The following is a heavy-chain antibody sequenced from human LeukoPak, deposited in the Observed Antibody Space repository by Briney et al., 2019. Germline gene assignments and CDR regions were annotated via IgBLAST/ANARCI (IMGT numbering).Heavy chain of an antibody. CDR3: ARASRRGGGSYRIGY. Sequence: ASVKVSCKASGYTFTSYGISWVRQAPGQGLEWMGWISAYNGNTNYAQKLQGRVTMTTDTSTSTAYMELSRLRSDDTAVYYCARASRRGGGSYRIGYWGQGTLVTVSS. CDR2: ISAYNGNT. V-gene: IGHV1-18*01. J-gene: IGHJ4*02. D-gene: IGHD1-26*01. CDR1: GYTFTSYG.